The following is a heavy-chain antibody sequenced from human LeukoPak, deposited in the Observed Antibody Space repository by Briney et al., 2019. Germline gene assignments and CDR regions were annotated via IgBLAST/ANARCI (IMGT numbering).Heavy chain of an antibody. V-gene: IGHV3-53*01. CDR1: GFTFSSYS. CDR2: IYSGAGT. Sequence: GGSLRLSCAASGFTFSSYSMNWVRQAPGKGLEWVSVIYSGAGTYYADSVKGRFTISRDNSKNTLHLQMNSLRAENTAVYYCARVGSGNYYKYFEHWGQGTLVTVSS. D-gene: IGHD1-26*01. CDR3: ARVGSGNYYKYFEH. J-gene: IGHJ4*02.